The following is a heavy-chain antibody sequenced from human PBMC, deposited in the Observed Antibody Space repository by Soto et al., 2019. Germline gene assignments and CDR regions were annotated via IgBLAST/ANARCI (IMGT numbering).Heavy chain of an antibody. V-gene: IGHV3-33*01. D-gene: IGHD1-7*01. Sequence: QVQLVESGGGVVQPGRSLRLSCAASGFTFSSYGMHWVRQAPGKGLEWVAVIWYDGSNKYYADSVKGRFTISRDNSKNKLSLQMNSLRAEDTAVYYCARESITGTTGSLYCMDVWGQGTTVTVSS. CDR2: IWYDGSNK. J-gene: IGHJ6*02. CDR1: GFTFSSYG. CDR3: ARESITGTTGSLYCMDV.